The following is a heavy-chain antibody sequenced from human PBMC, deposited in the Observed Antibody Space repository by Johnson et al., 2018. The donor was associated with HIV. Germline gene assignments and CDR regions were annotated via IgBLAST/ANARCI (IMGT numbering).Heavy chain of an antibody. Sequence: VQLVESGGGLVQPGRSLRLSCAASGFTFDDYAMHWVRQAPGKGLEWVSLISWDGGSTYYADSVKGRFTISRDNAKNSLSLQMNSLGAEDTAVYYCVRDAFDYRDASGRFGGAGFDIWGQGTVITVSS. CDR2: ISWDGGST. CDR3: VRDAFDYRDASGRFGGAGFDI. CDR1: GFTFDDYA. V-gene: IGHV3-43D*03. D-gene: IGHD3-16*01. J-gene: IGHJ3*02.